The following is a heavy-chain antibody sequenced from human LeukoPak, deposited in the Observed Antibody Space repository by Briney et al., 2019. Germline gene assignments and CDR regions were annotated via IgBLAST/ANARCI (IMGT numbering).Heavy chain of an antibody. CDR3: ARGTTTYGDTTFDY. V-gene: IGHV4-59*01. Sequence: PSETLSLTCTVSGGSISSYYWSWIRQPPGKGLEWIGYIYYSGSTNYNPSLKSRVTISVDTSKNQFSLKLSSVTAADTAVYYCARGTTTYGDTTFDYWGQGTLVTVSS. D-gene: IGHD4-17*01. CDR2: IYYSGST. CDR1: GGSISSYY. J-gene: IGHJ4*02.